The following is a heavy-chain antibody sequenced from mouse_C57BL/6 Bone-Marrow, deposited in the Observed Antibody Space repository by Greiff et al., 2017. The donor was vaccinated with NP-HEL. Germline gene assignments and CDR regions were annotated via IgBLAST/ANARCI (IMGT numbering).Heavy chain of an antibody. Sequence: VQLQQSGPELVKPGASVKISCKASGYTFTDYYMNWVKQSHGKSLEWIGDINPNNGGTSYNQKFKGKATLTVDKSSSTAYMELRSLTSEDSAVYYCARRGLLWYEDYWGQGTTLTVSS. CDR3: ARRGLLWYEDY. CDR1: GYTFTDYY. CDR2: INPNNGGT. D-gene: IGHD2-1*01. V-gene: IGHV1-26*01. J-gene: IGHJ2*01.